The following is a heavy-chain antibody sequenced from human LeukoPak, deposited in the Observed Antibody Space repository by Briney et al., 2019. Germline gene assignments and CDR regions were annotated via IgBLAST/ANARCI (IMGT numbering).Heavy chain of an antibody. Sequence: SETLSLTCAVYGGSFSGYYWSWTRQPPGKGLEWIGEINHSGSTNYNPSLKSRVTISVDTSKNQFSLKLSSVTAADTAVYYCARATSGWYFFDYWGQGTLVTVSS. CDR1: GGSFSGYY. J-gene: IGHJ4*02. D-gene: IGHD6-19*01. CDR3: ARATSGWYFFDY. V-gene: IGHV4-34*01. CDR2: INHSGST.